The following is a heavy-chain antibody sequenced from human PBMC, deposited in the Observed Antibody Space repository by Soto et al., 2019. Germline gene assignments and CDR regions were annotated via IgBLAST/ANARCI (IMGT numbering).Heavy chain of an antibody. CDR1: GGSISISSYY. CDR3: ARSLNKVVTMDV. CDR2: IYYSGRK. J-gene: IGHJ6*02. V-gene: IGHV4-39*01. Sequence: TSETLSLTFTVSGGSISISSYYWGLIRQPPGKGMEWIGSIYYSGRKYYNTYLKSRVNISVDTSKNQFSMKLSSVTAADTAVYYCARSLNKVVTMDVWGQGTTVTVSS. D-gene: IGHD2-15*01.